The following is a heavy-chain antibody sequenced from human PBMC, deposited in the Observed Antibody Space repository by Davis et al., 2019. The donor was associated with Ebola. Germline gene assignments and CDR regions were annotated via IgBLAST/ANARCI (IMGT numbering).Heavy chain of an antibody. CDR3: TRDELWTYDSSGYADY. J-gene: IGHJ4*02. Sequence: GESLKISCTASGFTFGDYAMSWVRQAPGKGLEWVGFIRSKAYGGTTEYAASVKGRFTISRDDSKSIAYLQMNSLKTEDTAVYYCTRDELWTYDSSGYADYWGQGTLVTVSS. CDR2: IRSKAYGGTT. V-gene: IGHV3-49*04. CDR1: GFTFGDYA. D-gene: IGHD3-22*01.